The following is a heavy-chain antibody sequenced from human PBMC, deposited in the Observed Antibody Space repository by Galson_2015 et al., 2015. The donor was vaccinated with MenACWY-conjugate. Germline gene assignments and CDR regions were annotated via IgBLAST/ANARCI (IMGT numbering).Heavy chain of an antibody. V-gene: IGHV3-21*01. CDR1: GFTLSSYP. D-gene: IGHD4/OR15-4a*01. CDR3: ARDPEVGATGEFGY. Sequence: SLRLSCAASGFTLSSYPMNWARQAPGKGLEWVSSITSSSSYIYFADSVKGRFTISRDNAKNSLYLQMNSLRAEDTAVYYCARDPEVGATGEFGYWGQGTLVTVSS. J-gene: IGHJ4*02. CDR2: ITSSSSYI.